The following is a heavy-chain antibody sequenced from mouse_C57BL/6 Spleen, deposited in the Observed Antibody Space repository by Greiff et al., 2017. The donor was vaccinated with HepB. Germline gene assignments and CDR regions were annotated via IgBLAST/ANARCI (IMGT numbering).Heavy chain of an antibody. CDR2: SRNKANDYTT. Sequence: EVKVVESGGGLVQSGRSLRLSCATSGFTFSDFYMEWVRQAPGKGLEWIAASRNKANDYTTEYSASVKGRFIVSRDTSQSILYLQMNALRAEDTAIYYCARDAHYYGSGFAYWGQGTLVTVSA. D-gene: IGHD1-1*01. J-gene: IGHJ3*01. CDR3: ARDAHYYGSGFAY. V-gene: IGHV7-1*01. CDR1: GFTFSDFY.